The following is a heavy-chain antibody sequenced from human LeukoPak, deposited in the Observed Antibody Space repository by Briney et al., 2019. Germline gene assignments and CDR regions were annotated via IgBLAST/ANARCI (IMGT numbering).Heavy chain of an antibody. Sequence: GGSLRLSCAASGFTFRSYWMHWVRQVPGKGLVWVSRINIDGSGATYADSVKGRFTISRDNAKNTLYLQMNSLRAEGTAVYYCARIYGGNSYYFDYWGQGTLVTVSS. D-gene: IGHD4-23*01. CDR2: INIDGSGA. CDR1: GFTFRSYW. CDR3: ARIYGGNSYYFDY. J-gene: IGHJ4*02. V-gene: IGHV3-74*01.